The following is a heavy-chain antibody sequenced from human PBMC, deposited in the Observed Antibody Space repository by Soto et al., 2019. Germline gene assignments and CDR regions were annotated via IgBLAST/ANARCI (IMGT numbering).Heavy chain of an antibody. CDR3: ARDVLQQQPLRPTTWFEP. CDR1: GYTFTSYG. CDR2: ISAYNGNT. J-gene: IGHJ5*02. V-gene: IGHV1-18*04. D-gene: IGHD6-13*01. Sequence: ASVKVSCKASGYTFTSYGISGVRQAPGRGLEWMGWISAYNGNTNYAQKLQGRVTMTTDTSTSTAYMELRSLRSDDTAVYYCARDVLQQQPLRPTTWFEPRGQGTLVRVSS.